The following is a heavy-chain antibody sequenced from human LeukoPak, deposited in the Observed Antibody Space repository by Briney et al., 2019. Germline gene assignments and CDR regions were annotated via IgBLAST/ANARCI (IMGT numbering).Heavy chain of an antibody. Sequence: GGSLRLSCAGSGFTFSAHWMHWVHQGPGRGLVWVARITHEGGDANYADSVKGRFTISRDNANKVLYLEMNSLTADDTGVYYCARVLTYFDLWGQGTLVTVSS. J-gene: IGHJ5*01. V-gene: IGHV3-74*01. CDR3: ARVLTYFDL. CDR1: GFTFSAHW. CDR2: ITHEGGDA.